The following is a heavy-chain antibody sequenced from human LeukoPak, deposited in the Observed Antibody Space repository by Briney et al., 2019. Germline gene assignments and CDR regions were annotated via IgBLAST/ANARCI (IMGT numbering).Heavy chain of an antibody. V-gene: IGHV3-30*04. Sequence: PGGSLRLSCAASGFTFSSYAMRWVRQAPGKGLEWVAVISYDGSNKYYADSVKGRFTISRDNSKNTLYLQMNSLRAEDTAVYYCARGGKQWLVRYYYYGMDVWGKGTTVTVSS. J-gene: IGHJ6*04. CDR3: ARGGKQWLVRYYYYGMDV. D-gene: IGHD6-19*01. CDR2: ISYDGSNK. CDR1: GFTFSSYA.